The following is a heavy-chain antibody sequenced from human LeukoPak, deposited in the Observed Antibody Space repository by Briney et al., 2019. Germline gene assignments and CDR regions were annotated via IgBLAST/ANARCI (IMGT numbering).Heavy chain of an antibody. D-gene: IGHD5-18*01. CDR1: GFTFTSYW. Sequence: GGSLRLSCAASGFTFTSYWMHWVRQAPGKGLVWVSHINSDGSITSYADSVKSRFTISRDNAKNTLYLQMNSLRAEDTAVYYCARDAVDTANAVWGQGTTVTVSS. J-gene: IGHJ6*02. CDR3: ARDAVDTANAV. V-gene: IGHV3-74*01. CDR2: INSDGSIT.